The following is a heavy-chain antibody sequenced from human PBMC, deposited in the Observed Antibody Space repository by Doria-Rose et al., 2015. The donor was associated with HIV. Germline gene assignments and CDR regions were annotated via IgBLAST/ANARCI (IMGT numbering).Heavy chain of an antibody. Sequence: VQLQESGPGVVKPSQTLSLTCTVSGGSIGSGSYSWGWIRQPAGKGLEWIGRTYIRGSTDYNPSLQSRVTISVDTSKNQFSLEVNSVTAADTAVYYCARTANWNDGRVDSWGQGTSVIVSS. CDR3: ARTANWNDGRVDS. J-gene: IGHJ4*02. V-gene: IGHV4-61*02. CDR2: TYIRGST. D-gene: IGHD1-20*01. CDR1: GGSIGSGSYS.